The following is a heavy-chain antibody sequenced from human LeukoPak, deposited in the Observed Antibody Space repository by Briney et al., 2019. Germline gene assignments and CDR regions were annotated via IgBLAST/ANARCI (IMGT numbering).Heavy chain of an antibody. CDR3: ARSFRGSGSPALFDY. J-gene: IGHJ4*02. CDR2: IYTSGST. Sequence: PSETLSLTCTVSGGSISSYYWSWIRQPAGKGLEWIGRIYTSGSTNYNPSLKSRVTMSVDTSKNQFSLKLSSVTAADTAVYYCARSFRGSGSPALFDYWGQGTLVTVSS. D-gene: IGHD3-10*01. CDR1: GGSISSYY. V-gene: IGHV4-4*07.